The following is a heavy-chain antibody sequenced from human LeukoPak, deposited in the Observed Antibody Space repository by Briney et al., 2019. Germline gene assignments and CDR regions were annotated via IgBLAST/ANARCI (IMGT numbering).Heavy chain of an antibody. Sequence: SETLSLTCTVSDDSVSSYYWSWIRQPPGKGLEWIAYIYYTGNINYNPSPKSRVTISVDTSKNQFSLNLTSVTAADTAVYYCARAGSSWSFDYWGQGTLVTVSS. CDR3: ARAGSSWSFDY. CDR1: DDSVSSYY. V-gene: IGHV4-59*02. J-gene: IGHJ4*02. CDR2: IYYTGNI. D-gene: IGHD6-13*01.